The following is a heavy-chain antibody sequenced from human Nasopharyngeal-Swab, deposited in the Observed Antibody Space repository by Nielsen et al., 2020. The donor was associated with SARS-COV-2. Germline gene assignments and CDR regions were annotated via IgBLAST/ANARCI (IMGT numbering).Heavy chain of an antibody. J-gene: IGHJ4*02. Sequence: GSLRLSCTVSGGSMSNFHWSWIRLSPGKGLEWIGYVYDSGSTKYNPSHNSRVTISVDTSKTQFSLKVRSVTAADTAVYFCARRLGLRAPFDYWGQGTLVTSPQ. CDR2: VYDSGST. D-gene: IGHD5/OR15-5a*01. V-gene: IGHV4-59*08. CDR1: GGSMSNFH. CDR3: ARRLGLRAPFDY.